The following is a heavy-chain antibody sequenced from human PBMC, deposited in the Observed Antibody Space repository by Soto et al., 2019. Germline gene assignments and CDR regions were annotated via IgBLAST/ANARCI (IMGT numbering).Heavy chain of an antibody. Sequence: EVQLVESGGGQVQPGGSLRLSCAASGVIATAKYMNWVRQAPGGVLEWVAVIYNSGSTYYADSVEGRFTISRHDSENTLFLQMDSLRPEDTAMYYCARAIYLNAFDMWGQGTMVTVSS. V-gene: IGHV3-53*04. J-gene: IGHJ3*02. CDR3: ARAIYLNAFDM. CDR1: GVIATAKY. CDR2: IYNSGST.